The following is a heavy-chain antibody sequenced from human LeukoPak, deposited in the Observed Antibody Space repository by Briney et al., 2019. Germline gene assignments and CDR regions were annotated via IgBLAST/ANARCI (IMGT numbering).Heavy chain of an antibody. CDR1: GFTFSSYG. J-gene: IGHJ4*02. CDR3: AKAVSGWELDY. Sequence: GGSLRLSCAASGFTFSSYGMHWVRQAPGKGLEWVAVISYDGRSKYYADSMKGRFTISRDNSKNTLYLQMNSLRDEDTAVYYGAKAVSGWELDYWGQGTLVTVSS. CDR2: ISYDGRSK. D-gene: IGHD6-19*01. V-gene: IGHV3-30*18.